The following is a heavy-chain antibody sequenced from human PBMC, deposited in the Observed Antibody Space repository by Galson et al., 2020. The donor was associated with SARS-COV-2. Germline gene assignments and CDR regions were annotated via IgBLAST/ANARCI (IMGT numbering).Heavy chain of an antibody. J-gene: IGHJ6*02. CDR2: IFFTGST. Sequence: ASETLSLTCTVSGGSISSYYWTWMRQPAGKELEWIGRIFFTGSTNYNPSLKSRVTMSVETFKNQFSLKLTSVTAADTAVYFCAGEGGNSGTYQNGMDVWGQGTTVTVSS. D-gene: IGHD2-21*02. V-gene: IGHV4-4*07. CDR1: GGSISSYY. CDR3: AGEGGNSGTYQNGMDV.